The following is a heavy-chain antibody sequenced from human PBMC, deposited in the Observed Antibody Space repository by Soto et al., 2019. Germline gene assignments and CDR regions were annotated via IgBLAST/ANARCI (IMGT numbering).Heavy chain of an antibody. D-gene: IGHD3-9*01. V-gene: IGHV3-15*05. CDR2: IKSKTEGGTR. CDR3: TCLHYAILPGPSWHYFGP. J-gene: IGHJ4*02. Sequence: GGSLRLSCAASGFTFSDAWMSWVRQAPGKGQEWVGRIKSKTEGGTRDYAAPVKGRVTISRDDSKNTLYLQMNSLKTEDTAVYYCTCLHYAILPGPSWHYFGPWGQGTLVTV. CDR1: GFTFSDAW.